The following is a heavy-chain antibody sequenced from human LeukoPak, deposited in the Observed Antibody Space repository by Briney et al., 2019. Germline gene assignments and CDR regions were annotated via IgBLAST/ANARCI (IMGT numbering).Heavy chain of an antibody. CDR3: ARACIAAQGFDP. D-gene: IGHD6-6*01. Sequence: SETLSLTCTVSGGSISSSSYYWGWIRQPPGKGLEWIGSIYYSGSTYYNPSLKSRVTISVDTSKNQFSLKLSSVTAADTAVYYRARACIAAQGFDPWGQGTLVTVSS. V-gene: IGHV4-39*01. J-gene: IGHJ5*02. CDR2: IYYSGST. CDR1: GGSISSSSYY.